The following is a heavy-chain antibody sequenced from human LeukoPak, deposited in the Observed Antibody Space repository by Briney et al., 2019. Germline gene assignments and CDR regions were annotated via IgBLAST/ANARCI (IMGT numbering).Heavy chain of an antibody. V-gene: IGHV3-53*01. J-gene: IGHJ4*02. CDR2: IYSDGST. Sequence: GGSLRLSCAASGFSVSSNYMSWVRQAPGKGLEWVSVIYSDGSTYYADSVKGRFTISRDNSKNTLYLQMNSLRAEDTAVYYCARLRYYARWGFDYWGQGTLVTVSS. CDR3: ARLRYYARWGFDY. CDR1: GFSVSSNY. D-gene: IGHD3-10*01.